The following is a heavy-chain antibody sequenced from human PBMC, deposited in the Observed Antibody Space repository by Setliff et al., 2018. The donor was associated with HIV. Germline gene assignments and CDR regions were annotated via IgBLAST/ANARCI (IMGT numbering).Heavy chain of an antibody. CDR1: NGSISDSTYY. CDR3: ARSDSGYRSSWAPFDI. V-gene: IGHV4-39*07. J-gene: IGHJ3*02. D-gene: IGHD6-13*01. Sequence: SETLSLTCIVSNGSISDSTYYWGWIRQPPGKGLEWIGSIYHSGSTYYNPSLKSRVTISVDTSKNQFSLKLSSVTAADTAVYYCARSDSGYRSSWAPFDIWGQGTMVTVSS. CDR2: IYHSGST.